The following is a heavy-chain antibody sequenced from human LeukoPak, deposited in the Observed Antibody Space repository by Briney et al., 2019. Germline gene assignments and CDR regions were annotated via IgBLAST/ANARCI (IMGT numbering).Heavy chain of an antibody. D-gene: IGHD3-10*01. CDR1: GYTFTSFY. CDR2: INPNGGSA. V-gene: IGHV1-46*01. J-gene: IGHJ4*02. CDR3: AREITIDRGAITGPVDY. Sequence: ASVTVSCTASGYTFTSFYMHWVRQAPGQGLEWVGVINPNGGSASSAQNFQGRVTMTRDMSTSTVFMELSDLRYEDTAIYYCAREITIDRGAITGPVDYWGQGTLVSVSS.